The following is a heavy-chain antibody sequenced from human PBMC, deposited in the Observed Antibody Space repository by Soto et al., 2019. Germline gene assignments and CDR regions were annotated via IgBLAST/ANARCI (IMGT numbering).Heavy chain of an antibody. V-gene: IGHV4-4*07. Sequence: TSETLSLTCTLSGGSMSSNYWSWIRQSAGKGLEWIGRIYTSGTTNYNPSIKSRVTMSVDTSKNRFSLKLTSVTAADTAVYYCARDQRLDSYSSPLYLYFDSWGQGSLVTVSS. CDR3: ARDQRLDSYSSPLYLYFDS. J-gene: IGHJ4*02. CDR1: GGSMSSNY. D-gene: IGHD6-19*01. CDR2: IYTSGTT.